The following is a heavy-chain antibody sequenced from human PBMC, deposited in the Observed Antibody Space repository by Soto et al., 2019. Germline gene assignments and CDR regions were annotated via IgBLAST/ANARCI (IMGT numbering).Heavy chain of an antibody. CDR2: INHSGST. Sequence: SETLSLTCAVYGGSFSGYYWSWIRQPPGKGLEWIGEINHSGSTHYNPSLKSRVTLSVDTSKNQFSLKLSSVTAADTAVYYCARLPSEESFDYWGQGTLVTVSS. CDR1: GGSFSGYY. J-gene: IGHJ4*02. V-gene: IGHV4-34*01. CDR3: ARLPSEESFDY.